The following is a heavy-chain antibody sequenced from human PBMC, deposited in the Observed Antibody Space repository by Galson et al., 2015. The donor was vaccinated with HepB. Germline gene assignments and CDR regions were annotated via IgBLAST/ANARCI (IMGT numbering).Heavy chain of an antibody. V-gene: IGHV3-30*04. D-gene: IGHD2-2*01. CDR2: ISYDGSNK. CDR3: ARERRVVPAADY. CDR1: GFTFSSYA. J-gene: IGHJ4*02. Sequence: SLRLSCAASGFTFSSYAMHWVRQAPGKGLEWVAVISYDGSNKYYADSVKGRFTISRDNSKNTLYLQMNSLRAEDTAVYYCARERRVVPAADYWGQGTLVTVSS.